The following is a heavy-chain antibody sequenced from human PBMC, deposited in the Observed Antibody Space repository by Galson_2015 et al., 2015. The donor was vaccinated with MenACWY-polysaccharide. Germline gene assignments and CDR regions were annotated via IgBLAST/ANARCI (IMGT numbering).Heavy chain of an antibody. CDR3: AIELYISSLFPPH. CDR2: NYWDDGK. V-gene: IGHV2-5*02. D-gene: IGHD1-7*01. J-gene: IGHJ1*01. CDR1: GFSLSADAVG. Sequence: PPLVNPTQPLTLPCTFSGFSLSADAVGVGLYRQPPGKALEWLALNYWDDGKHYSPSLKSRITITKDTSTNQVVLIMTNMDAVDTASYYCAIELYISSLFPPHWGQGTLVTVSS.